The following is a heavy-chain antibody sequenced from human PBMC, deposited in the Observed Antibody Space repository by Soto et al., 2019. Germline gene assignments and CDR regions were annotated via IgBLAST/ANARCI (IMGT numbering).Heavy chain of an antibody. V-gene: IGHV2-5*02. J-gene: IGHJ5*02. CDR3: AHRRGVAGTGRGGKLREEFNWFDP. CDR1: GFSLSTSGVG. Sequence: QITLKESGPTLVKPTQTLTLTCTFSGFSLSTSGVGVGWIRQPPGKALEWLALIYWDDDKRYSPSLKSRLTITKDTSKNQVVITMTNMDPVDTATYYCAHRRGVAGTGRGGKLREEFNWFDPWGQGTLVTVSS. CDR2: IYWDDDK. D-gene: IGHD6-19*01.